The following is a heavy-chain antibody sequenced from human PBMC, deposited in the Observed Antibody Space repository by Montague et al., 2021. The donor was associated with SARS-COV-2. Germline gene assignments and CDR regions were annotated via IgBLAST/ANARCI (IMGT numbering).Heavy chain of an antibody. CDR1: GGSISSGYFY. Sequence: TLSLTCTVSGGSISSGYFYWSWIRHPAGKVLEWIGIHYPGRNTNYTPSLKSRVTISVDTTNNQFSLKLSSVTAAATAFYYCASVYTVTYYFDYWGRGTLVTVSS. CDR3: ASVYTVTYYFDY. D-gene: IGHD4-17*01. V-gene: IGHV4-61*02. CDR2: HYPGRNT. J-gene: IGHJ4*02.